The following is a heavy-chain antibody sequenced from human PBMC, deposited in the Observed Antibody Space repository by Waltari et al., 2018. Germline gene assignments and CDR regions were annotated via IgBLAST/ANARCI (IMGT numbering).Heavy chain of an antibody. CDR2: ISGSSSTI. Sequence: EVQLVESGGGLVQPGGSLRLSCGVSGFPVGTCSMNWVRQAPGKGLGLVSYISGSSSTIYYADSVKGRFTISRDNAKNSMHLQMSSLRAEDTAVYYCATAARRRDVGDLSWGQGTLVTVSS. CDR1: GFPVGTCS. D-gene: IGHD3-16*02. V-gene: IGHV3-48*01. J-gene: IGHJ4*02. CDR3: ATAARRRDVGDLS.